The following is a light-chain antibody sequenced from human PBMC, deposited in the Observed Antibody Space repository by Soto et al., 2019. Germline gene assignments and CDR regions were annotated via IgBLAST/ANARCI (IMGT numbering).Light chain of an antibody. CDR1: LDIITL. J-gene: IGKJ5*01. Sequence: DIQMTQSPSSLSASVGDRVTITCQASLDIITLLNWYQEKPGQTPKLLIFDASNLEVGVPSRFSGGGSGTHFTLTITSLQPEDVATYYCQQYENLPITFGQGTRLENK. CDR3: QQYENLPIT. CDR2: DAS. V-gene: IGKV1-33*01.